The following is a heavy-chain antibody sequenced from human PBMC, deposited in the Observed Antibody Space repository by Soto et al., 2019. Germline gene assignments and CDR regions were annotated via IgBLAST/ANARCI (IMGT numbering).Heavy chain of an antibody. CDR3: ARRDSNYGGGNYYYYMDV. D-gene: IGHD4-4*01. J-gene: IGHJ6*03. Sequence: SQTLSLTCTVSGGSISTYSWSWIRQPPGKGLEWVGYISYSGSTNYNPSLKSRVTISVHTSKNQFSLKLSAVTAADTALYYCARRDSNYGGGNYYYYMDVWGKGTTVTVSS. CDR1: GGSISTYS. V-gene: IGHV4-59*08. CDR2: ISYSGST.